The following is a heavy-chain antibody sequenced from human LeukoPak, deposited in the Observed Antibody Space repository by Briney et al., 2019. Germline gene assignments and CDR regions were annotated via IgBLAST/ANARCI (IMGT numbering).Heavy chain of an antibody. Sequence: GRSLRLSCAASGFTFSSYAMHWVRQAPGKGLEWVAFIRYDGSNKYYADSVKGRFTISRDNSKNTLYLQMNSLRAEDTAVYYCADDESYGGFDYWGQGTLVTVSS. J-gene: IGHJ4*02. CDR2: IRYDGSNK. V-gene: IGHV3-30*04. D-gene: IGHD4-23*01. CDR1: GFTFSSYA. CDR3: ADDESYGGFDY.